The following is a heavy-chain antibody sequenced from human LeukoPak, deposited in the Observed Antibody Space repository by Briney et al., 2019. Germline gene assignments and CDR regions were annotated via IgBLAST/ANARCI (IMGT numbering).Heavy chain of an antibody. V-gene: IGHV1-46*01. D-gene: IGHD3-22*01. Sequence: ASVTVSCKSSGYTFTTHHVHWVRQAPGQGPEWMGIINTSGGSTSYAQKFQGRVTMTRDTSTSTVYMELSSLRSEDTAVYYCARGYYYDSSSAPSEYWGQGTLVTVSS. CDR3: ARGYYYDSSSAPSEY. J-gene: IGHJ4*02. CDR2: INTSGGST. CDR1: GYTFTTHH.